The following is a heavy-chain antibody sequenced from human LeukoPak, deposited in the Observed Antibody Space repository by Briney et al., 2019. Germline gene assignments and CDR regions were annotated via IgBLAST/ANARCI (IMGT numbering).Heavy chain of an antibody. V-gene: IGHV3-33*06. J-gene: IGHJ4*02. CDR2: IWYDGSNK. CDR1: GFTFNSFG. CDR3: AKDRMTSGTYFQFDY. Sequence: GGSLRLSCAASGFTFNSFGMHWVRQAPGKGLEWVAVIWYDGSNKYYADSVKGRFTISRDNSKNTLYLEMNSLRAEDTAVYYCAKDRMTSGTYFQFDYWGQGTLVTVSP. D-gene: IGHD1-26*01.